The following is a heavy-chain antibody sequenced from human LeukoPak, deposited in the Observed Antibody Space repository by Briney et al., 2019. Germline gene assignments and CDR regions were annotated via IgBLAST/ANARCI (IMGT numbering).Heavy chain of an antibody. J-gene: IGHJ4*02. V-gene: IGHV4-39*07. CDR1: GGSISSSSYY. D-gene: IGHD6-19*01. CDR2: IYYSGST. Sequence: PSETLSLTCTVSGGSISSSSYYWGWIRQPPGKGLEWIGSIYYSGSTYYNPSLKSRVTISVDTSKNQFSLKLSSVTAADTAVYYCARGVLRYSSGWYLDYWGQGALVTVSS. CDR3: ARGVLRYSSGWYLDY.